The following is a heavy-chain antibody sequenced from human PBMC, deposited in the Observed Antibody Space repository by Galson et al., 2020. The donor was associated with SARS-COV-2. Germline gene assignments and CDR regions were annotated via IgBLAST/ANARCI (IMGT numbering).Heavy chain of an antibody. Sequence: TGGSLRLSCAASGFTFSSYSMNWVRQAPGKGLEWVSSISSSSSYIYYADSVKGRFTISRDNAKNSLYLQMNSLRAEDTAVYYCARVPEDCSGGSCYPSYYYYGMDVWGQGTTVTVSS. J-gene: IGHJ6*02. CDR2: ISSSSSYI. D-gene: IGHD2-15*01. CDR1: GFTFSSYS. V-gene: IGHV3-21*01. CDR3: ARVPEDCSGGSCYPSYYYYGMDV.